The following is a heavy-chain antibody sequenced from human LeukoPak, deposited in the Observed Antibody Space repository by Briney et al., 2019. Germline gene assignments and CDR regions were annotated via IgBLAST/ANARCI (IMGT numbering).Heavy chain of an antibody. Sequence: SETPSLTCAVYGGSFSGYYWSWIRQPPGKGLEWIGEINHSGSTNYNPSLKSRVTISVDTSKNQFSLKLSSVTAADTAVYYCARVRILWFGELDAFDIWGQGTMVTVSS. CDR1: GGSFSGYY. V-gene: IGHV4-34*01. CDR3: ARVRILWFGELDAFDI. J-gene: IGHJ3*02. CDR2: INHSGST. D-gene: IGHD3-10*01.